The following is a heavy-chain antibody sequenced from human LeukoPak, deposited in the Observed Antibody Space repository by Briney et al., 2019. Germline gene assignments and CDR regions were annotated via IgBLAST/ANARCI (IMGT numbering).Heavy chain of an antibody. Sequence: ASVKVSCKASGGTFSSYAISWVRQAPGQGLEWMGWINPNSGGTNYAQKFQGRVTMTRDTSISTAYMELSRLRSDDTAVYYCARGLLGYCSSTSCHNYYYYMDVWGKGTTVTVSS. D-gene: IGHD2-2*01. J-gene: IGHJ6*03. CDR3: ARGLLGYCSSTSCHNYYYYMDV. CDR2: INPNSGGT. CDR1: GGTFSSYA. V-gene: IGHV1-2*02.